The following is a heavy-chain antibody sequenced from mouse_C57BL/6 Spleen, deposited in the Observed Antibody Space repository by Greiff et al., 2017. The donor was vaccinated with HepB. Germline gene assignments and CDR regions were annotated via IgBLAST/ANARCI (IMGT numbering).Heavy chain of an antibody. CDR3: ARERVYGSEAMDY. Sequence: VKLVESGPELVKPGASVKISCKASGYAFSSSWMNWVKQRPGKGLEWIGRIYPGDGDTNYNGKFKGKATLTADKSSSTAYMQLSSLTSEDSAVYFCARERVYGSEAMDYWGQGTSVTVSS. D-gene: IGHD1-1*01. CDR1: GYAFSSSW. J-gene: IGHJ4*01. V-gene: IGHV1-82*01. CDR2: IYPGDGDT.